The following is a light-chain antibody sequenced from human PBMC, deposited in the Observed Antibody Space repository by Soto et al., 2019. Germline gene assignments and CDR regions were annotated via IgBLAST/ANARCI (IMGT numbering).Light chain of an antibody. V-gene: IGKV1-5*03. CDR2: RAS. CDR1: QSIDIW. Sequence: DIQMTQSPSTLSASVGDRVTITCRASQSIDIWLAWYQQRPGKAPRLLIYRASGLESGVPSRFSGSGSGTEFTLTISSLQPDDFATYYCQQYKSYSWTFGQGTKVEIK. J-gene: IGKJ1*01. CDR3: QQYKSYSWT.